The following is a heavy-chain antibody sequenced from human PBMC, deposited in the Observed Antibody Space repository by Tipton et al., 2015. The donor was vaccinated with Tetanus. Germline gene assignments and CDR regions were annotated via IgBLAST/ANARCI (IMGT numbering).Heavy chain of an antibody. Sequence: LRLSCTVSGGSMSSSSYFWAWIRQPPGKGLEWIGSIYYTGNTYYNSSLKSRVTISVDTSKNQFSLKLTSVTAADTSVYYCARHTSNWKALGFDPWGQGTLVTVSS. CDR2: IYYTGNT. D-gene: IGHD1-20*01. CDR3: ARHTSNWKALGFDP. V-gene: IGHV4-39*01. J-gene: IGHJ5*02. CDR1: GGSMSSSSYF.